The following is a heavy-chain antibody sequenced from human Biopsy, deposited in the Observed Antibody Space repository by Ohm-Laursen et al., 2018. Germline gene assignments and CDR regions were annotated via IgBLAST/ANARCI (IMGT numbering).Heavy chain of an antibody. Sequence: ASVKVSCKTSGFTFTQFFIHWIRQAPGQGLVWMGVVKASDGTKRYAHEFQGRVTMTRDTSTNTAYVELSSLTYEDTATYYCTREADYNFVIEPPGDHWVQGTPVTVSS. V-gene: IGHV1-46*01. D-gene: IGHD5-24*01. CDR1: GFTFTQFF. CDR2: VKASDGTK. J-gene: IGHJ5*02. CDR3: TREADYNFVIEPPGDH.